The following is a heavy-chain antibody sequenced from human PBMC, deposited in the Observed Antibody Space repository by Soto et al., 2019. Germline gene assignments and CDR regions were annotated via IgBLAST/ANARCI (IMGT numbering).Heavy chain of an antibody. J-gene: IGHJ1*01. CDR2: ISGSGSST. Sequence: EVQLLESGGGLVQPGGSLRLSCAASGFTFSSYAMSWVRQAPGKGLEWVSAISGSGSSTYYADSVKGRFTISRDNSKNTLYLQINSLRAEDTAVYYCAKDLYSSSWGYFQHWGQGTLVTVST. CDR3: AKDLYSSSWGYFQH. CDR1: GFTFSSYA. V-gene: IGHV3-23*01. D-gene: IGHD6-13*01.